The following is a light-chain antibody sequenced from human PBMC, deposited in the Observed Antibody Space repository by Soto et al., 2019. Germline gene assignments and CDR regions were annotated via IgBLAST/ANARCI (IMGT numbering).Light chain of an antibody. V-gene: IGKV3-20*01. J-gene: IGKJ3*01. CDR2: GAS. CDR1: QSVRSSY. Sequence: EIVLTQSPGTLSLSPGERATLACRASQSVRSSYLAWYQQKPGQAPRLLIYGASTRATGIPDRFSGSGSGTDFTLTISRLEPEDFAVYYCQQYGSSPRFTFGPGTKVYLK. CDR3: QQYGSSPRFT.